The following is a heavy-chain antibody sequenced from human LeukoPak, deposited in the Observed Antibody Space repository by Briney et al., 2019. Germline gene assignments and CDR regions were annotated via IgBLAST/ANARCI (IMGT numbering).Heavy chain of an antibody. Sequence: ASVKVSCKASGGTFSSYAISWVRQAPGQGLEWMGGIIPIFGTANYAQKLQGRVTITTDESTSTAYMELSSLRSEDTAVYYCARALRDIVVVPAAMGWFDPWGQGTLVTVSS. V-gene: IGHV1-69*05. CDR1: GGTFSSYA. CDR2: IIPIFGTA. CDR3: ARALRDIVVVPAAMGWFDP. J-gene: IGHJ5*02. D-gene: IGHD2-2*01.